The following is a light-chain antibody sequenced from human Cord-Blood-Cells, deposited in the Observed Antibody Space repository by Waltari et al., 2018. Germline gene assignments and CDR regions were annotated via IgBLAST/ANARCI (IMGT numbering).Light chain of an antibody. V-gene: IGLV10-54*01. CDR3: SAWYSSLSAWV. J-gene: IGLJ3*02. CDR1: SNNVGTQG. CDR2: MNN. Sequence: QAGLTQPPPVPQGLTQTATPISTGISNNVGTQGAAWLQHHQSHPPNLLSYMNNNRPSGISERLSASRSGNTASLTITGLQPEDEADYYCSAWYSSLSAWVFGGGTKLTVL.